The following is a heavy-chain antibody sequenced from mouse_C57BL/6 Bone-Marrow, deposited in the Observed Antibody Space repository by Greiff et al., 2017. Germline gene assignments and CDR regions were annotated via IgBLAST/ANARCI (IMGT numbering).Heavy chain of an antibody. Sequence: EVQLQQSGAELVRPGASVKLSCTASGFNIKDDYMHWVKQRPEQGLEWIGGIAPVNGDTEYASKFQGKATITADTSSNTSYLQLSSLTSADTAVYYCTYGIGNVDWDQGTTLTVSS. D-gene: IGHD1-1*01. CDR3: TYGIGNVD. CDR2: IAPVNGDT. J-gene: IGHJ2*01. V-gene: IGHV14-4*01. CDR1: GFNIKDDY.